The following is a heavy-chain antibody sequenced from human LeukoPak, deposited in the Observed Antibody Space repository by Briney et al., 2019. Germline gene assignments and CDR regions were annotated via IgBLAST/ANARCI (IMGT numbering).Heavy chain of an antibody. CDR2: IKSKTDGGTT. Sequence: GGSLRLSCAASGFTFSSYSMNWVRQAPGKGLEWVGRIKSKTDGGTTDYAAPVKGRFTISRDDSKNTLYLQMNSLKTEDTAVYYCTTDGKPTFYYCFDYWGQGTLVTVSS. D-gene: IGHD2/OR15-2a*01. CDR1: GFTFSSYS. V-gene: IGHV3-15*01. CDR3: TTDGKPTFYYCFDY. J-gene: IGHJ4*02.